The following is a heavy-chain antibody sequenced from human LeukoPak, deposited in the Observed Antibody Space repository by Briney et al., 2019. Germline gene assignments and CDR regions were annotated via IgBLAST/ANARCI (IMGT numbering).Heavy chain of an antibody. Sequence: SVKVSYKASGGTFSSYAISWVRQAPGQGLEWMGGIIPIFGTANYAEKFQGRVTITTDESTSTAYTELSSLRSEDTAVYYCARLGYGSGSYSNRLDYWGQGTLVTVSS. CDR1: GGTFSSYA. D-gene: IGHD3-10*01. CDR3: ARLGYGSGSYSNRLDY. V-gene: IGHV1-69*05. CDR2: IIPIFGTA. J-gene: IGHJ4*02.